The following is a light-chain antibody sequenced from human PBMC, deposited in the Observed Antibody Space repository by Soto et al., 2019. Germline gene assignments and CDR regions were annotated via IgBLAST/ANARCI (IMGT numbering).Light chain of an antibody. V-gene: IGLV1-47*01. CDR3: AAWDDSLSGPV. J-gene: IGLJ2*01. Sequence: QSVLTQPPSASGTPGQRVTISCSGIISNIGSNYVYWYQQLPGTAPKLLIYRNTQRPSGVPDRFSGSKSGTSASLAISGLRSEDEADYYCAAWDDSLSGPVFGGGTQLTVL. CDR2: RNT. CDR1: ISNIGSNY.